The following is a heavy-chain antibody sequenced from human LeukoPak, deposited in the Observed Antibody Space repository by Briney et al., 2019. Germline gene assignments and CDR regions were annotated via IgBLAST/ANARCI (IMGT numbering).Heavy chain of an antibody. V-gene: IGHV4-59*12. Sequence: PSETLSLTCTVSGGSISSYYWSWIRQPPGKGLEWIGYIYYSGSTNYNPSLKSRVTISVDTSKNQFSLKLSSVTAADTAVYYCARDPRYCSGGSCYAPWGQGTLVTVSS. CDR3: ARDPRYCSGGSCYAP. CDR1: GGSISSYY. CDR2: IYYSGST. J-gene: IGHJ4*02. D-gene: IGHD2-15*01.